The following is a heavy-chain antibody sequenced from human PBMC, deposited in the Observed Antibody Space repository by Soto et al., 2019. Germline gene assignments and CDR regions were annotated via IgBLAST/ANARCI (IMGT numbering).Heavy chain of an antibody. D-gene: IGHD6-13*01. Sequence: QVQLVESGGGVVQPGRSLRLSCAASGFTFSSYGMHWVRQAPGKGLEWVAVISYDGSNKYYADSVKGRFTISRDNSKNTLYLQMNSLRAEDTAVYYCAKDGSGSWPYYGMDVWGQGTTVTVSS. CDR2: ISYDGSNK. J-gene: IGHJ6*02. V-gene: IGHV3-30*18. CDR3: AKDGSGSWPYYGMDV. CDR1: GFTFSSYG.